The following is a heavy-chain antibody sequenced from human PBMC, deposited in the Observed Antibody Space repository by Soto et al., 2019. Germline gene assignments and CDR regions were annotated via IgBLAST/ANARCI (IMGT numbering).Heavy chain of an antibody. Sequence: GGSRRLSCVPSGFIFSDYAMHWARQAPGKGRVCVALISPDGGNQYYSESAKGRFTISRDNSKNTLYLQMNDLRPDDTALYYCARENSRIAPRLFQHWGHGSLVTVSS. J-gene: IGHJ1*01. CDR1: GFIFSDYA. V-gene: IGHV3-30*16. D-gene: IGHD6-6*01. CDR2: ISPDGGNQ. CDR3: ARENSRIAPRLFQH.